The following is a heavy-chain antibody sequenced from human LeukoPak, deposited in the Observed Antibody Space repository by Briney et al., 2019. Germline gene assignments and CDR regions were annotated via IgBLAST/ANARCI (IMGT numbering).Heavy chain of an antibody. CDR3: ARDTREVGSSWYWVVYGEWHYMDV. CDR2: ISYDGSNK. D-gene: IGHD6-13*01. J-gene: IGHJ6*03. CDR1: GFTFSSYA. V-gene: IGHV3-30*01. Sequence: GGSLRLSCAASGFTFSSYAMHWVRQAPGKGLEWVAVISYDGSNKYYADSVKGRFTISRDNSKNTLYLQMNSLRAEDTAVYYCARDTREVGSSWYWVVYGEWHYMDVWGKGTTVTVSS.